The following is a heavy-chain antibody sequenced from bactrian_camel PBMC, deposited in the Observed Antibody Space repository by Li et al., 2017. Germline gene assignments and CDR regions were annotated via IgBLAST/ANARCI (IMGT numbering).Heavy chain of an antibody. CDR3: AAELNGGRWDSCHTGAYRY. Sequence: DVQLVESGGGSVQAGGSLRLSCEVSGLTSSDISMGWFRQPPGKEREKVANIRTGSGLTPWYADSVRGRFTISQDNPKSTLILQMDSLKPEDAALYYCAAELNGGRWDSCHTGAYRYWGQGTQVTVS. CDR1: GLTSSDIS. CDR2: IRTGSGLTP. V-gene: IGHV3S59*01. J-gene: IGHJ4*01. D-gene: IGHD6*01.